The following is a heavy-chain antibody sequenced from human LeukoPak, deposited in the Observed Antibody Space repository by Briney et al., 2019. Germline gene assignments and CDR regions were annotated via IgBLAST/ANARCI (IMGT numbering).Heavy chain of an antibody. J-gene: IGHJ6*02. D-gene: IGHD3-10*01. V-gene: IGHV1-2*04. CDR3: ARADGSGSFYGMDV. Sequence: ASVKVSCKASGYTLTSYDINWVRQATGQGLEWMGWINPNSGGTNYAQKFQGWVTMTRDTSISTAYMELSRLRSDDTAVYYCARADGSGSFYGMDVWGQGTTVTVSS. CDR2: INPNSGGT. CDR1: GYTLTSYD.